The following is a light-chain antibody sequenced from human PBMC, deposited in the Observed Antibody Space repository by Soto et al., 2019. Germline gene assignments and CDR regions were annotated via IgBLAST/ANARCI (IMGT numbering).Light chain of an antibody. J-gene: IGLJ3*02. Sequence: QSVLPQPRSVSGSPGQSVTISCTGTSSDVGGYNYVSWYQQHPGKAPKLMVYDVSKRPSGVPDRFSGSKSGNTASLTISGLQAEDEADYYCCSYAGSYTFGWVFGGGTKLTVL. CDR3: CSYAGSYTFGWV. CDR1: SSDVGGYNY. V-gene: IGLV2-11*01. CDR2: DVS.